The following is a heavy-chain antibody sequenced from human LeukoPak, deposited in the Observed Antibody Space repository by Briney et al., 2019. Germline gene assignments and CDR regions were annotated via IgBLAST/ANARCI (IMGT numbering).Heavy chain of an antibody. CDR2: ISGSDGST. V-gene: IGHV3-23*01. CDR1: GFTFRNYA. D-gene: IGHD1-1*01. CDR3: QCWNPYY. J-gene: IGHJ4*02. Sequence: GGSLRLSCVGPGFTFRNYAMSWVRQAPGKGLDWVASISGSDGSTYYADSVKGRFTISRDTSKNTLYLQMNSLRAEDTAVYYCQCWNPYYWGQGTLVTVSS.